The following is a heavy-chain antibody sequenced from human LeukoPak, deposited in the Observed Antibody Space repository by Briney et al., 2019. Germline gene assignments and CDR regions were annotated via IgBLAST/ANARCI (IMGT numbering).Heavy chain of an antibody. D-gene: IGHD3-10*01. Sequence: GGSLRLSCAASGFTFSSYAMHWVRQAPGEGLEWVAIISYDGSTKYYAVSVKGRFTISRDNSKNTLYLQLNSLRAEDTAVYYCGRGLGVRGVMDVWGKGTTVTVSS. J-gene: IGHJ6*04. CDR3: GRGLGVRGVMDV. CDR2: ISYDGSTK. V-gene: IGHV3-30*04. CDR1: GFTFSSYA.